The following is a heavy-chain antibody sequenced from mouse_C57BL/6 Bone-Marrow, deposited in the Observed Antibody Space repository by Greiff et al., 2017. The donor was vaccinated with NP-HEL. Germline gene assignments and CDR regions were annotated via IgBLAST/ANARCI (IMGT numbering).Heavy chain of an antibody. D-gene: IGHD6-2*01. CDR1: GYTFTSYW. CDR2: IDPSDSET. V-gene: IGHV1-52*01. CDR3: ARVSYLYWYFDV. J-gene: IGHJ1*03. Sequence: VQLQQSGAELVRPGSSVKLSCKASGYTFTSYWMHWVKQRPIQGLEWIGNIDPSDSETHYNQKFKDKATLTVDKSSSTAYMQLSSLTSEDSAVYYCARVSYLYWYFDVWGTGTTVTVSS.